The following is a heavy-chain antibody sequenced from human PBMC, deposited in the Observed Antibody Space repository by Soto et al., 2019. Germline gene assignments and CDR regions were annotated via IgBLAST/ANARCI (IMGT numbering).Heavy chain of an antibody. J-gene: IGHJ6*02. CDR3: TTKFFLSSRKPPEDV. V-gene: IGHV3-23*01. CDR1: GFTFGNYA. Sequence: PXGSLRLSCEASGFTFGNYAMTWVRQGPGRGLEWVSALSGSSLNTYYADSVKGRFTISRDNSKNTMYLEMNSLRVDDTAVYYCTTKFFLSSRKPPEDVWGQGTPVTVSS. CDR2: LSGSSLNT.